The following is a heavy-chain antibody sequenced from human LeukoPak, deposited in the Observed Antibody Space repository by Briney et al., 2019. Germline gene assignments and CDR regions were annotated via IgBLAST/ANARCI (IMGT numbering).Heavy chain of an antibody. CDR3: ASLVDSSYFDY. CDR2: IKQDGSEK. Sequence: GGSLRLSCAASGFTFSSYWMSWVRQAPGKGLEWVATIKQDGSEKYYVDSVKGRFTISRDNAKNSLYLQMNSLRAEDTAVYYCASLVDSSYFDYWGQGTLVTVSS. D-gene: IGHD6-19*01. J-gene: IGHJ4*02. CDR1: GFTFSSYW. V-gene: IGHV3-7*02.